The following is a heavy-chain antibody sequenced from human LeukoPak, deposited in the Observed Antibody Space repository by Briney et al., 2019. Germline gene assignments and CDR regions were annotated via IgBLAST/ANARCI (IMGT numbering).Heavy chain of an antibody. CDR2: ISSSGNYV. Sequence: KPEGSLRLSCAASGFTFSTCTMNWVRHASGKGLEWVSYISSSGNYVDYADSVRGRFTISRDNAKNSLFLQMNSLRAEDTAVYYCAGEFSNSPASMDVWGQGTTVTVSS. V-gene: IGHV3-21*01. D-gene: IGHD3-3*01. CDR1: GFTFSTCT. J-gene: IGHJ6*02. CDR3: AGEFSNSPASMDV.